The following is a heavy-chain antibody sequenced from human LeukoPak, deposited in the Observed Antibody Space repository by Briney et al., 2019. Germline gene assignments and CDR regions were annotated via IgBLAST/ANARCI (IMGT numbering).Heavy chain of an antibody. CDR3: AKAAIQGDYFDY. D-gene: IGHD2-2*02. CDR1: GFTFDDYA. V-gene: IGHV3-9*03. CDR2: ISWNSGSI. J-gene: IGHJ4*02. Sequence: GGSLRLSCAASGFTFDDYAMHWVRQAPGKGLEWVSGISWNSGSIGYADSVKGRFTISRDNAKNSLYLQMNSLRAEDMALYYCAKAAIQGDYFDYWGQGTLVTVSS.